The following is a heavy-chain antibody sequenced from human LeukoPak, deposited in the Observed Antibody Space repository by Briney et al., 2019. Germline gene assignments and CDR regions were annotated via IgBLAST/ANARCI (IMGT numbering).Heavy chain of an antibody. CDR1: GYTITDYY. V-gene: IGHV1-2*02. D-gene: IGHD3-9*01. J-gene: IGHJ5*02. Sequence: ASVKVSCKASGYTITDYYIHWVRQAPGQGLEWMGWINPNSGGTILAQKFQGRVTMTRDTSINTAYMELRSLRSDDTAVYYCARKNYDILTGGGSWFDPWGQGTLVTVSS. CDR3: ARKNYDILTGGGSWFDP. CDR2: INPNSGGT.